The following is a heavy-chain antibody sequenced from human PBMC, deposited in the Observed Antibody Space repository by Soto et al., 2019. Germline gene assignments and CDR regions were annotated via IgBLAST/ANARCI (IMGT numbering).Heavy chain of an antibody. V-gene: IGHV1-18*01. CDR3: AREGGLRFLEWSKSYYYYYGMDV. J-gene: IGHJ6*02. D-gene: IGHD3-3*01. Sequence: ASVKVSCKASGYTFTSYGISWVRQAPGQGLEWMGWISAYNGNTNYAQKLQGRVTMTTDTSTSTAYMELRSLRSDDTAVYYCAREGGLRFLEWSKSYYYYYGMDVWGQGTTVTVSS. CDR2: ISAYNGNT. CDR1: GYTFTSYG.